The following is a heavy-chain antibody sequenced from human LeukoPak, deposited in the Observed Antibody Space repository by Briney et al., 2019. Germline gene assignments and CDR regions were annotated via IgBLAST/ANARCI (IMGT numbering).Heavy chain of an antibody. J-gene: IGHJ1*01. CDR2: IIPIFGTA. CDR3: ARVPTVTPMAEYFQH. D-gene: IGHD4-17*01. CDR1: GGAFSSYA. V-gene: IGHV1-69*13. Sequence: ASVKVSCKASGGAFSSYAISWVRQAPGQELEWMGGIIPIFGTANYAQKFQGRVTITADESTSTAYMELSSLRSEDTAVYYCARVPTVTPMAEYFQHWGQGTLVTVSS.